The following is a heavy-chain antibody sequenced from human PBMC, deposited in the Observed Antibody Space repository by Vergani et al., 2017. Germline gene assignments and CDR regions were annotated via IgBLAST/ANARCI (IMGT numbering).Heavy chain of an antibody. D-gene: IGHD1-1*01. V-gene: IGHV3-30*03. Sequence: QVHLVESGGGVVQPGRSLRLSCVVSGFTYSYYGMHWVRQATGKGLEWVAVISYDGTQKYYADSVMGRFTISRDNSKRTLYLQMNSLRTEDTAVYYCATKSCGTPGCQIGYFREWVQGTLVTVSS. CDR2: ISYDGTQK. J-gene: IGHJ1*01. CDR3: ATKSCGTPGCQIGYFRE. CDR1: GFTYSYYG.